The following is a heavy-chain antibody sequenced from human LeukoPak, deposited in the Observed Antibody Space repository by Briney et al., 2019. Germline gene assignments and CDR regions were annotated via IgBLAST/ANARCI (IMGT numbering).Heavy chain of an antibody. J-gene: IGHJ4*02. CDR1: GYTFTSYA. CDR2: INAGNGNT. D-gene: IGHD1-1*01. V-gene: IGHV1-3*01. Sequence: ASVKVSCKASGYTFTSYAMHWVRQAPGRRLEWMGWINAGNGNTKYSQKFQGRVTITRDTSASTAYMELSSLRSEDTAVYYCARDRDDYYFDYWGQGTLVTVSS. CDR3: ARDRDDYYFDY.